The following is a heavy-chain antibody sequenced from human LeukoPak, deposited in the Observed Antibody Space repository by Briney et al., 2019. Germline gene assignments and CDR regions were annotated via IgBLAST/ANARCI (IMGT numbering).Heavy chain of an antibody. CDR1: GGSISSGGYF. J-gene: IGHJ4*02. CDR3: ARGYRAGKSPDYDILTGYHTQVFGY. Sequence: SQTLSLTCTVSGGSISSGGYFWSWIRQPAGKGLEWIGRFYASGSTNYNPSLKSRVTMSIDTSKNQFSLKLSSVTAADTAVYYCARGYRAGKSPDYDILTGYHTQVFGYWGQGTLVTVSS. D-gene: IGHD3-9*01. CDR2: FYASGST. V-gene: IGHV4-61*02.